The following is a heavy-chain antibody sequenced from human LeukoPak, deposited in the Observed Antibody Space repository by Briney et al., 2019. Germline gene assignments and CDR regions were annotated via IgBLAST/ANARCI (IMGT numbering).Heavy chain of an antibody. CDR2: IYHSGST. D-gene: IGHD5-12*01. Sequence: PSETLSLTCTVSGYSISSGFYWGWIRQPPGKGLEWIGSIYHSGSTYYNPSLKSRVTISVDTSKNQFSLKLSSVTAADTAVYYCARGKRGYSGPYYFDYWGQGTLVTVSS. CDR1: GYSISSGFY. V-gene: IGHV4-38-2*02. J-gene: IGHJ4*02. CDR3: ARGKRGYSGPYYFDY.